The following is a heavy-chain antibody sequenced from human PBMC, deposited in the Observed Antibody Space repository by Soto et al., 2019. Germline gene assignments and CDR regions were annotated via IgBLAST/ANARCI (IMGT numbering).Heavy chain of an antibody. CDR2: IKQDGSEK. CDR1: GFTFSSYW. V-gene: IGHV3-7*01. CDR3: ARERTASGYDNYYYYYYMDV. D-gene: IGHD5-12*01. J-gene: IGHJ6*03. Sequence: PGGSLRLSCAASGFTFSSYWMSWVRQAPGKGLEWVANIKQDGSEKYYVDSVKGRFTISRDNAKNSLYLQMNSLRAEDTAVYYCARERTASGYDNYYYYYYMDVWGKGTTVTVSS.